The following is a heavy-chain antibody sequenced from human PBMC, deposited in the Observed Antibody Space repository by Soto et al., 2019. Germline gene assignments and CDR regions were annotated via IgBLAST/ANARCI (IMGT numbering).Heavy chain of an antibody. V-gene: IGHV5-51*01. Sequence: PGESLKISCKGSGYTFTSYWIGWVRQMPGEGLEWMGVTYPSDSDTRYSPSFQGQVTSSADKSITTAYRQWSSLKASDTAMYYCVRSGTSSGRFSDSWGQGTLVPVSS. CDR2: TYPSDSDT. CDR3: VRSGTSSGRFSDS. D-gene: IGHD2-8*01. CDR1: GYTFTSYW. J-gene: IGHJ5*01.